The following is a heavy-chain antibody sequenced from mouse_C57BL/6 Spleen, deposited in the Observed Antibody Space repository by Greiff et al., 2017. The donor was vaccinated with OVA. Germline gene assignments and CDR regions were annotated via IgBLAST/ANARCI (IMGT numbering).Heavy chain of an antibody. CDR2: IDPSDSYT. CDR1: GYTFTSYW. CDR3: ARHDYLDY. Sequence: VQLQQPGAELVKPGASVKLSCKASGYTFTSYWMQWVKQRPGQGLEWIGEIDPSDSYTNYNQKFKGKATLTVDTSCSTAYMQLSSLTSEDSAVYYCARHDYLDYWGQGTTLTVSS. J-gene: IGHJ2*01. D-gene: IGHD2-3*01. V-gene: IGHV1-50*01.